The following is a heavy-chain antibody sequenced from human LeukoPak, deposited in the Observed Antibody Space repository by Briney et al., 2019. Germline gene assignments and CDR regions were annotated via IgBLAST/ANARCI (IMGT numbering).Heavy chain of an antibody. Sequence: GGSLRLSCAASGFTFSSYGMHWVRQAPGKGLEWVAVIWYDGSNKYYADSVKGRFTISRDNSKNTLYLQMNSLRAEDTAVYYCARGFLGYSSSWYGYWGQGTLVTVSS. CDR2: IWYDGSNK. V-gene: IGHV3-33*01. CDR1: GFTFSSYG. D-gene: IGHD6-13*01. CDR3: ARGFLGYSSSWYGY. J-gene: IGHJ4*02.